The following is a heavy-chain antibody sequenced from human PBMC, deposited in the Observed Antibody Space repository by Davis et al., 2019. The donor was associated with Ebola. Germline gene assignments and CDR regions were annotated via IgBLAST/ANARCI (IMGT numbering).Heavy chain of an antibody. Sequence: GGSLRLSCAASGFTFSSYSMNWVRQAPGKGLEWVSSISSSSSYIYYADSVKGRFTISRDNAKNSLYLQMNSLRDEDTAVYYCARDRYDFWSGWYYYGMDVWGKGTTVTVSS. V-gene: IGHV3-21*01. CDR3: ARDRYDFWSGWYYYGMDV. J-gene: IGHJ6*04. D-gene: IGHD3-3*01. CDR1: GFTFSSYS. CDR2: ISSSSSYI.